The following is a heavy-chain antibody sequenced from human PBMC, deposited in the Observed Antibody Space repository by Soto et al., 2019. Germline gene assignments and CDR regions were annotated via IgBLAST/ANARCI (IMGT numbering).Heavy chain of an antibody. V-gene: IGHV1-46*01. D-gene: IGHD6-13*01. CDR3: ARNLAAGDV. Sequence: QVQLVQSGAEVKKPGASVKVSCKASGYTFVYWVRQAPGQGLEWMGIINPSGGSTNYAQKFQGRVTLTRDTSTSTVYMEVSSLKSEDTAIYYCARNLAAGDVWGQGTLVTVSS. CDR2: INPSGGST. CDR1: GYTF. J-gene: IGHJ4*02.